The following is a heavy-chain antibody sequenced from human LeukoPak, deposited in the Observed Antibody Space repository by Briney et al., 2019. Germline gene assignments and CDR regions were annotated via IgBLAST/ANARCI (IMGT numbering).Heavy chain of an antibody. Sequence: PGRSLRLSCAASGFTFSSYAMHWVRQAPGKGLEWVAVISYDGSNKYYADSVKGRFTISRDNSKNTLYLQMNSLRAEDTAVYYCARASQWELLRGYFDYWGQGTLVTVSS. CDR1: GFTFSSYA. CDR2: ISYDGSNK. CDR3: ARASQWELLRGYFDY. J-gene: IGHJ4*02. V-gene: IGHV3-30-3*01. D-gene: IGHD1-26*01.